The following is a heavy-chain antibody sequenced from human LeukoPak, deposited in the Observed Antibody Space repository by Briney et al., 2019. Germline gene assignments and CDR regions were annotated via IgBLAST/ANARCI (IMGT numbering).Heavy chain of an antibody. Sequence: GGSLRLSCAASGFTFSSYSMNWVRQAPGKGLEWVSSISSSSSYIYYADSVKGRFTISRDNAKNSLYLQMNSLRADDTAVYFCARVAGPSSYSGSASTGYWGQGTLVTVSS. J-gene: IGHJ4*02. CDR3: ARVAGPSSYSGSASTGY. V-gene: IGHV3-21*01. CDR1: GFTFSSYS. CDR2: ISSSSSYI. D-gene: IGHD1-26*01.